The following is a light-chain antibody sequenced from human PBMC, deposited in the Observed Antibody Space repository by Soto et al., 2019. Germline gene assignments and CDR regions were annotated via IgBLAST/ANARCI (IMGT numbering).Light chain of an antibody. V-gene: IGLV3-21*02. CDR2: DDS. CDR3: QVWHSRSDHYV. J-gene: IGLJ1*01. Sequence: YELTQPPSVSVAPGQTANIPCGGSDIGSKSVHWYQQKPGQAPVVVVYDDSDRPSGIPERFSGSNSGNTATLTISRVEAGDEADYYCQVWHSRSDHYVFGTGTKVTVL. CDR1: DIGSKS.